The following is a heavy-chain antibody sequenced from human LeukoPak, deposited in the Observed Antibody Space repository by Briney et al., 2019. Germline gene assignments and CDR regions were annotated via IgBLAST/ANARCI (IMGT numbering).Heavy chain of an antibody. CDR1: GFTVSSNS. J-gene: IGHJ4*02. CDR3: ARCRQGEMMDY. CDR2: ISSSGSTI. D-gene: IGHD3-16*01. V-gene: IGHV3-11*01. Sequence: GGSLRLSCAASGFTVSSNSMSWVRQAPGKGLEWVSYISSSGSTIYYADSVKGRFTISRDNAKNSLYLQMNSLRAEDTAVYYCARCRQGEMMDYWGQGTLVTVSS.